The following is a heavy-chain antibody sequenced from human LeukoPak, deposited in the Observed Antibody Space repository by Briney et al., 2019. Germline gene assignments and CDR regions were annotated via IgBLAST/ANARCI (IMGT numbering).Heavy chain of an antibody. CDR2: IKQDGSEK. J-gene: IGHJ4*02. V-gene: IGHV3-7*01. CDR3: VRGSMRFRC. D-gene: IGHD2-21*01. CDR1: GFTFSSFW. Sequence: GGSLRLSCAASGFTFSSFWMSWVRQAPGKGMEWVANIKQDGSEKNYVDSVKGRFAISRDNAKNSLYLQMNSLRVEDTAVYYCVRGSMRFRCWGQGTLVTVSS.